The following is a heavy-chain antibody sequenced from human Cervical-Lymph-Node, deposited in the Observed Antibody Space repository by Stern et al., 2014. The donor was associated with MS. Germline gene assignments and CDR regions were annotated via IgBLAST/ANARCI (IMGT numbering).Heavy chain of an antibody. J-gene: IGHJ6*02. D-gene: IGHD3-22*01. Sequence: VQLVESGAEVKKPGASVKVSCKASGYTFTDYYLHWVRQAPGQGLAWLGWINPHNGGTNYAHKFQGWVTMTRDTSISTAYMELSRLPSDDTAVYYCARDLTDSSSSDYFYYYGWDVWGQGTTVTVSS. CDR1: GYTFTDYY. V-gene: IGHV1-2*04. CDR2: INPHNGGT. CDR3: ARDLTDSSSSDYFYYYGWDV.